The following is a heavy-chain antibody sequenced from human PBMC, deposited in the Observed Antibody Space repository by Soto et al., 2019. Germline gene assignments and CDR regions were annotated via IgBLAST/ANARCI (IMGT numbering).Heavy chain of an antibody. J-gene: IGHJ3*01. CDR1: GDSISSPKW. CDR3: AYSTGWYRHDV. CDR2: LLHGGTT. V-gene: IGHV4-4*02. Sequence: QVQLQESGPGLVKPSGTLSLTCAVSGDSISSPKWWTWLCQPPGKGLEWIGDLLHGGTTNYNPSLMSRVPLSVDTSQNQFSLNLPSVTAADTAIYYCAYSTGWYRHDVWGQGTSVTVSS. D-gene: IGHD6-19*01.